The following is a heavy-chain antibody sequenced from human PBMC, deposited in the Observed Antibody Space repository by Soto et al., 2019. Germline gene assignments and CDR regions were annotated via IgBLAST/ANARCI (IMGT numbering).Heavy chain of an antibody. CDR3: ARHEWLQLWLVTEY. D-gene: IGHD5-18*01. V-gene: IGHV4-34*01. CDR2: IGHSGIT. CDR1: GGSFSSYH. J-gene: IGHJ4*02. Sequence: PSETLSLTCAVYGGSFSSYHWTWIRQSPGKGLEWIGEIGHSGITKYNPTLKSRVAISVDMSKNQFSLRLNSVTAADTAVYYCARHEWLQLWLVTEYWGQGALVTVSS.